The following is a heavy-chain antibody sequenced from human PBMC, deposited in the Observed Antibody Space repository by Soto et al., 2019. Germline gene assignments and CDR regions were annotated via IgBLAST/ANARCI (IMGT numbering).Heavy chain of an antibody. CDR3: AKDDGGTYRADF. CDR2: IYPNTGGT. Sequence: ASVKVSCKASGYNFIDYYIHWVRQAPGQGLEYMGWIYPNTGGTLCAEEFQGRVTMTSDTSISTAYMELGRLSFDDTAVYYCAKDDGGTYRADFWGQGTLVTVSS. V-gene: IGHV1-2*02. D-gene: IGHD4-17*01. CDR1: GYNFIDYY. J-gene: IGHJ4*02.